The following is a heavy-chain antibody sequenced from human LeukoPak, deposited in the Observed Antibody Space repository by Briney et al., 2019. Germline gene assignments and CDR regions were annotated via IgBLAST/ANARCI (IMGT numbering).Heavy chain of an antibody. CDR1: GGSISGYY. V-gene: IGHV4-59*01. CDR3: ARGSRGPRDSGAYTTYGMDV. CDR2: IFSVGNT. D-gene: IGHD2-15*01. Sequence: PSETLSLTCTVSGGSISGYYLTWLRKAPGKRLEWIGYIFSVGNTYSNPSLKSRVSMSTDTSKTHFSLRLRSVTAADAAVYYCARGSRGPRDSGAYTTYGMDVWGQGITVIVSS. J-gene: IGHJ6*02.